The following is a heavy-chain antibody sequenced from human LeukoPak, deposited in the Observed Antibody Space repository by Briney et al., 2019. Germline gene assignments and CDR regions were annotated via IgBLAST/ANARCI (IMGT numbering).Heavy chain of an antibody. Sequence: SETLSLTCTVSGGSISSYYWSWIRQPPGKGLEWIGYINYSGNIDYNPSLKSRVTISLDTSKNQFSLKLSSVTAADTAVYYCARARIAAAGNDFDYWGQGTLVTVSS. D-gene: IGHD6-13*01. CDR1: GGSISSYY. CDR3: ARARIAAAGNDFDY. J-gene: IGHJ4*02. CDR2: INYSGNI. V-gene: IGHV4-59*12.